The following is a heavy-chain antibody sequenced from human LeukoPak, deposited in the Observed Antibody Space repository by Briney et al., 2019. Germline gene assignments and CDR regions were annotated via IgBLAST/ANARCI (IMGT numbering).Heavy chain of an antibody. CDR3: ALHPGSRPPFPSGDY. V-gene: IGHV1-69*05. CDR1: AGTFSSYA. Sequence: ASVTVSCKASAGTFSSYAISWVRQAPGQGLEWMGGIIPISGTANYAQKFQGRVTITTDESTSTAYMELSSLRSEDTAVYYCALHPGSRPPFPSGDYWGQGTLVTVSS. D-gene: IGHD1-14*01. J-gene: IGHJ4*02. CDR2: IIPISGTA.